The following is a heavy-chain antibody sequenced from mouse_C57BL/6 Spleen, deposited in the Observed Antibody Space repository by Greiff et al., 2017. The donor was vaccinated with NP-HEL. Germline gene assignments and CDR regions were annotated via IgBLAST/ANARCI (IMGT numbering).Heavy chain of an antibody. CDR2: IDPSDSET. CDR1: GYTFTSYW. D-gene: IGHD1-1*01. CDR3: ARTYFGSSYADYYAMDY. V-gene: IGHV1-52*01. J-gene: IGHJ4*01. Sequence: QVQLQQSGAELVRPGSSVKLSCKASGYTFTSYWMHWVKQRPIQGLEWIGNIDPSDSETHYNQKFKDKATLTVDKSSSTAYMQLSSLTSEDSAVYYCARTYFGSSYADYYAMDYWGQGTSVTVPS.